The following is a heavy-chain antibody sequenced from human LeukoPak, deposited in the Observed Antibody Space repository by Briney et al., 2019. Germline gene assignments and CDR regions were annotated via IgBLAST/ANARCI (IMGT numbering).Heavy chain of an antibody. CDR1: GGSISSGDYY. J-gene: IGHJ4*02. D-gene: IGHD2-15*01. CDR3: ARDPSVVAATPAEAAPGDY. CDR2: IYYSGST. V-gene: IGHV4-30-4*01. Sequence: PSQTLSLTCTVSGGSISSGDYYWSWIRQPPGKGLEWIGYIYYSGSTYYNPSLKSRVTISVDTSKNQFSLKLSSVTAADTAVYYCARDPSVVAATPAEAAPGDYWGQGTLVTVSS.